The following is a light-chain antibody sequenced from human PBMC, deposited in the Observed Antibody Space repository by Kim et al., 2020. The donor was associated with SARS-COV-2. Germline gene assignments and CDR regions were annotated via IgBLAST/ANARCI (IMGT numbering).Light chain of an antibody. Sequence: EIVMTQSPDTLSVSPGERATLSCRASQNISSDLAWYQQKPGQSPRLLIYGASTRATSVPARFSGSGSGTEFTLTISRLQAEDLAVYYCQQWHNWPPSTFGQGTRLEIK. CDR3: QQWHNWPPST. J-gene: IGKJ5*01. CDR1: QNISSD. CDR2: GAS. V-gene: IGKV3-15*01.